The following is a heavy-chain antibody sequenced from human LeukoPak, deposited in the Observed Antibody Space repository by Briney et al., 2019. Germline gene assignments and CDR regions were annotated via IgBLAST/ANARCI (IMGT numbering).Heavy chain of an antibody. Sequence: SETLSLTCTVSGGSVRDNYWSWIRQPPGKGLEWIRRVYTGGSPNYNSSLKSRVALSLDTSKNQFSMNLSSVSAADTAVYFCARGSSFSGFDYWGQGALVTVSS. D-gene: IGHD1-26*01. CDR1: GGSVRDNY. V-gene: IGHV4-4*07. CDR3: ARGSSFSGFDY. CDR2: VYTGGSP. J-gene: IGHJ4*02.